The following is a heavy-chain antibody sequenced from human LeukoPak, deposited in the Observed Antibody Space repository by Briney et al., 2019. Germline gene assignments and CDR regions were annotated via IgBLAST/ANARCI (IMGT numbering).Heavy chain of an antibody. D-gene: IGHD2-2*01. J-gene: IGHJ6*02. V-gene: IGHV3-74*01. CDR3: ARGHCSSTSCFVYYYYGMDV. Sequence: PGGSLRLSCAASGFTFSSYWMHWVRQAPGKGLVCASRINSDGSTTTYADSVKGRFTISRDNAKNTLYLQMNSLRAEDTAVYYCARGHCSSTSCFVYYYYGMDVWGQGTTVTVSS. CDR1: GFTFSSYW. CDR2: INSDGSTT.